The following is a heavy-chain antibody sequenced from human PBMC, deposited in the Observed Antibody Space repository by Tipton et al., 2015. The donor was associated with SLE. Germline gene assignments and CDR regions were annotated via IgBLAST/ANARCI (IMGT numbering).Heavy chain of an antibody. CDR2: VYYTGNT. J-gene: IGHJ5*02. D-gene: IGHD4-11*01. CDR3: ARRADDYSNWFDP. V-gene: IGHV4-39*07. Sequence: TLSLTCTVSGGSISTYYWGWIRQPPGKGLEWVGTVYYTGNTFYNPSLKSRVTISVDTSTNQFSLELSSMTAADTAVYFCARRADDYSNWFDPWGHGTQVSVSS. CDR1: GGSISTYY.